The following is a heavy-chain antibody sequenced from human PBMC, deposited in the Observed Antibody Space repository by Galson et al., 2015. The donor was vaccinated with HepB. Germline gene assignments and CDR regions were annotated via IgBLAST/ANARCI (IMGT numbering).Heavy chain of an antibody. J-gene: IGHJ4*02. V-gene: IGHV3-30-3*01. CDR1: GFTFSSYA. D-gene: IGHD5-12*01. CDR3: ARDGRWLRLGAYYFDY. Sequence: SLRLSCAASGFTFSSYAMHWVRQAPGKGLEWVAVISYDGSNKYYADSVKGRFTISRDNSKNTLYLQMNSLRAEDTAVYYCARDGRWLRLGAYYFDYWGQGTLVTVSS. CDR2: ISYDGSNK.